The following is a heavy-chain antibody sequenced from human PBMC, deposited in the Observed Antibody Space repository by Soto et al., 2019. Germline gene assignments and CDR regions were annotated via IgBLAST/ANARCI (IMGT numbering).Heavy chain of an antibody. V-gene: IGHV4-31*03. CDR1: GGSISSGGYY. CDR3: AREHGDYVPNYFDY. D-gene: IGHD4-17*01. J-gene: IGHJ4*02. CDR2: IYYSGST. Sequence: QVQLQESGPGLVKPSQTLSLTCTVSGGSISSGGYYWSRIRQHPGKGLAWIGYIYYSGSTYYNPSLKSRVTISVDTSKNQFSLKLRSVTAADTAVYYCAREHGDYVPNYFDYWGQGPLVTVSS.